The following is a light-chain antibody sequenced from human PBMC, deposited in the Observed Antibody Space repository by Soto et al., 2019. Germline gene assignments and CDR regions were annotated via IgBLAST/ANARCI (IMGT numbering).Light chain of an antibody. CDR3: QQYNNWPRT. CDR1: QSVSSN. Sequence: EIVMTQSPATLSVSPGERATLSCRASQSVSSNLAWYQQKPGQAPRLLIYDASTRATGIPARFSGSWSGTEFTLTISSRQSEDFAVYYWQQYNNWPRTFGQGTKVEIK. CDR2: DAS. V-gene: IGKV3-15*01. J-gene: IGKJ1*01.